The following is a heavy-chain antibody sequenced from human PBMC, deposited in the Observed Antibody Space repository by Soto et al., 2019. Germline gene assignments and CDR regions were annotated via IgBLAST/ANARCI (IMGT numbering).Heavy chain of an antibody. CDR3: ARDIQADYDFWSGPYYYYGMDV. Sequence: QVQLVQSGAEVKKPGASVKVSCKASGYTFTSYGISWVRQAPGQGLEWMGWISAYNGNTNYAQKLQGIVTMTTDTSTSTAYMKLRSLRSDDTAVYYCARDIQADYDFWSGPYYYYGMDVWGQGTTVTVSS. J-gene: IGHJ6*02. V-gene: IGHV1-18*01. CDR1: GYTFTSYG. CDR2: ISAYNGNT. D-gene: IGHD3-3*01.